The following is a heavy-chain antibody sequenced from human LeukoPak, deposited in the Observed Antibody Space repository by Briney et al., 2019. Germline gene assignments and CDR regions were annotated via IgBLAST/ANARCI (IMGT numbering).Heavy chain of an antibody. CDR3: LYGGNSGDWLY. CDR2: IFHGGSA. Sequence: SETLSLTCTVSGASISNSNWWSWVRQPPGKGLEWIGEIFHGGSANYNPSLKSRVTISVDKSKNQFSLNLISVTAADTAVYYCLYGGNSGDWLYWGQGTLVTVSS. CDR1: GASISNSNW. D-gene: IGHD4-23*01. V-gene: IGHV4-4*02. J-gene: IGHJ4*02.